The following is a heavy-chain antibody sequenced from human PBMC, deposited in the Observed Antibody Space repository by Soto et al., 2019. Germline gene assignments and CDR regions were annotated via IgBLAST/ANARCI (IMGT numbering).Heavy chain of an antibody. V-gene: IGHV3-33*03. J-gene: IGHJ3*02. Sequence: QVQLVESGGGVVQPGRSLRLSCAVSGFIFSDFGMHWVRQAPGKGLEWVALIWYHGGNEEYADSVKGRFSISRDNSKNTLYLQMDSLRAEDTAVYYCARRGCVKGVCYNSYDMWGQGTMVTVSS. CDR1: GFIFSDFG. CDR3: ARRGCVKGVCYNSYDM. D-gene: IGHD2-8*01. CDR2: IWYHGGNE.